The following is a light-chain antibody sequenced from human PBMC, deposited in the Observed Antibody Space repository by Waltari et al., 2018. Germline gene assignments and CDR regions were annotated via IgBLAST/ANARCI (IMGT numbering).Light chain of an antibody. V-gene: IGLV1-44*01. J-gene: IGLJ2*01. CDR1: SSNVGSNV. CDR3: AAWDDSLNGRWV. CDR2: RNG. Sequence: QSEMSQPPSVSGTPGQTVTISCSGRSSNVGSNVVNWYQQLPGTAPKHHRYRNGQRPSGVPDRFSGSKSGTSAARAISGLQSEDEADYYCAAWDDSLNGRWVFGAGTKLTVL.